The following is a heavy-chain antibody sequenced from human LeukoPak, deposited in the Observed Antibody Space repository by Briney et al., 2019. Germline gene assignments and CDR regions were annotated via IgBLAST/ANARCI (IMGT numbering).Heavy chain of an antibody. CDR2: PYYSGST. D-gene: IGHD2-2*01. Sequence: SETLSLTCTVSGGSISSYYWSWIREPPGKGLGWIGYPYYSGSTNYNPSLKSRVTISVDTSKNQFSLKLSSVTAADSAVYSYATLVGPAAADYYYMDFWGKGSTVTVSS. V-gene: IGHV4-59*01. CDR1: GGSISSYY. CDR3: ATLVGPAAADYYYMDF. J-gene: IGHJ6*03.